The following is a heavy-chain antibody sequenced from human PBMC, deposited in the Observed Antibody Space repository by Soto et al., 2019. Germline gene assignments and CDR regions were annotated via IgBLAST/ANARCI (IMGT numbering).Heavy chain of an antibody. Sequence: SETLYLTCTVSGGSISSYYWSWIRQPPGKGLEWIGYIYYSGSTNYNPSLKSRVTISVDTSKNQFSLKLSSVTAADTAVYYCARDQGGYYPHYYYYGMDVWGQGTTVTVSS. J-gene: IGHJ6*02. D-gene: IGHD3-3*01. V-gene: IGHV4-59*01. CDR1: GGSISSYY. CDR3: ARDQGGYYPHYYYYGMDV. CDR2: IYYSGST.